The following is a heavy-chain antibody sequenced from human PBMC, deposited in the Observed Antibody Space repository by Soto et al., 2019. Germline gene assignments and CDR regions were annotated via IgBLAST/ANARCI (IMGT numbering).Heavy chain of an antibody. J-gene: IGHJ5*02. V-gene: IGHV4-34*01. D-gene: IGHD3-16*02. CDR3: ARESYDYIWGSYRYNWFDP. CDR1: GGSFSGYY. CDR2: INHSGST. Sequence: SETLSLTCAVYGGSFSGYYWSWIRQPPGKGLEWIGEINHSGSTNYNPSLKSRVTISVDTSKNQFSLKLSSVTAADTAVYYCARESYDYIWGSYRYNWFDPWGQGTLVTVSS.